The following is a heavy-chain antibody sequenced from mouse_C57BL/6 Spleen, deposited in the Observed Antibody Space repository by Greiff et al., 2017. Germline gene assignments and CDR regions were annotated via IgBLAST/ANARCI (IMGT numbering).Heavy chain of an antibody. CDR2: ISSKSSNYAT. V-gene: IGHV10-3*01. Sequence: EVQLVESGGGLVQPKGSLKLSCAASGFTFNTYAMHWVRQAPGKGLEWVARISSKSSNYATYYADSVKDRFTISRDDSQSMLYLQMNNLKTEDTAMYYCVRERVDDGYYFAYWGQGTLVTVSA. CDR1: GFTFNTYA. J-gene: IGHJ3*01. D-gene: IGHD2-3*01. CDR3: VRERVDDGYYFAY.